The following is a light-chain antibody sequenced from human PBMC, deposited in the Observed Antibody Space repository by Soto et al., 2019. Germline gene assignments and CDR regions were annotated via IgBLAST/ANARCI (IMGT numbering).Light chain of an antibody. J-gene: IGKJ1*01. CDR3: QQYHSSPT. CDR2: HAS. CDR1: QGISSW. V-gene: IGKV1-12*01. Sequence: DIQMTQSPSSVSASVGDRVTITFRASQGISSWLAWYQQKPGRAPKLLIYHASNLQSGVPSRFSGSESGTEFTLTISSLQPDDFGTYFCQQYHSSPTFGQGTKVDIK.